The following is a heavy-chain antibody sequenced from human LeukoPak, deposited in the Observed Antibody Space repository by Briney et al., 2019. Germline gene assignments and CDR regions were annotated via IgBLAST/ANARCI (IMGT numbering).Heavy chain of an antibody. CDR3: ARGGWSGDY. Sequence: GASVKVSCKASGDTFTGYYVHWVRQAPGQGLEWMGWIDPNGGDTNFAQKFQDRVTMIGDTSISTTYMELSRLRSDDTAVYYCARGGWSGDYWGQGTLVTVSS. CDR2: IDPNGGDT. J-gene: IGHJ4*02. D-gene: IGHD1-26*01. V-gene: IGHV1-2*02. CDR1: GDTFTGYY.